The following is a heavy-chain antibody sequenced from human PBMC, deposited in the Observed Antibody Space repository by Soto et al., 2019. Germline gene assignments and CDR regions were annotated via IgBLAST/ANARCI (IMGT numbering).Heavy chain of an antibody. CDR3: SHIPPICYDDY. CDR2: IYWDDDK. Sequence: SGPTLVNSTQTLTLTCTFSGFSLSTSGVGVGWIRQPPGKVLEWLALIYWDDDKRYSPSLKSRLTITKDTSQNQVVLTITNMDPVDTATYYCSHIPPICYDDYWGQGTLFTVCS. V-gene: IGHV2-5*02. D-gene: IGHD5-12*01. J-gene: IGHJ4*02. CDR1: GFSLSTSGVG.